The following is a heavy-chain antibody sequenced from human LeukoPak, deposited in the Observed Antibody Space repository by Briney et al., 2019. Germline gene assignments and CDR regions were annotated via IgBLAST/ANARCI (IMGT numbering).Heavy chain of an antibody. J-gene: IGHJ3*02. CDR3: ARHDSSGPYNAFDI. Sequence: SETLSLTCTVSGGAISSYYWSWIRQPAGKGLEWSWRIYISGSTNYNPSLKSRVTMSVDTSKNHFSLKLSSVTAEDTAVYYCARHDSSGPYNAFDIWGQGTMVTVSS. D-gene: IGHD3-22*01. V-gene: IGHV4-4*07. CDR1: GGAISSYY. CDR2: IYISGST.